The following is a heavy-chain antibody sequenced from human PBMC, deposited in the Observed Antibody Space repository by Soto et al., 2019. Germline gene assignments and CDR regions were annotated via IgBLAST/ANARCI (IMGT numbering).Heavy chain of an antibody. CDR2: IDWADDK. J-gene: IGHJ4*02. CDR1: WFSLSTTGMC. D-gene: IGHD5-18*01. V-gene: IGHV2-70*01. Sequence: GPTLLNPPQTRPLTCTFSWFSLSTTGMCVSWIRQPPGKALEWLALIDWADDKYYSTSLKTRLTISKDTSKNQVVLTMTNVEPVDTATYFCSRAVGGFTYGYPDYWGQGTLVTVSS. CDR3: SRAVGGFTYGYPDY.